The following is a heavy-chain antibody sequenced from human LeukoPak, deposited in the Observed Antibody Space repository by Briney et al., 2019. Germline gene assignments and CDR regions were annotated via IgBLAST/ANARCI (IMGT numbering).Heavy chain of an antibody. V-gene: IGHV1-2*02. D-gene: IGHD2-15*01. J-gene: IGHJ3*01. CDR1: GYTFTDYY. CDR3: ASPLPYCSGSDCYSYAFDV. Sequence: ASVKVSCKASGYTFTDYYMHWVRQAPGHGLEWMGWINPNSGGTNYAQKFQGRVTMTRDTSINTAYMELSRLRSDDTAVYYCASPLPYCSGSDCYSYAFDVWGQGTMVTVSS. CDR2: INPNSGGT.